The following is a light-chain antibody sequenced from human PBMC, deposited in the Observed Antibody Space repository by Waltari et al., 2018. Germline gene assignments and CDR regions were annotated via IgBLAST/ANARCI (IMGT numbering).Light chain of an antibody. V-gene: IGLV1-40*01. CDR1: SPHIGPGND. CDR2: VTD. CDR3: QSYDNSLSAPYV. Sequence: QSLLPQPPSVSGAPGQSVILSCTGSSPHIGPGNDVPWYQQFPGAAPRLLIYVTDSRPSGVPDRFSGSRSGTSASLAIAGLQAEDEADYFCQSYDNSLSAPYVFGTGTKVIVL. J-gene: IGLJ1*01.